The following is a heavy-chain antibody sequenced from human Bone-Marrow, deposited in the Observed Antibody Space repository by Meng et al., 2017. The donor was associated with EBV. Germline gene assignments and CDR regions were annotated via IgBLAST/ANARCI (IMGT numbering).Heavy chain of an antibody. Sequence: QVQLQESGPGLVKPSETLSLTCTVSGVSLNSGTYYWSWIRQPPGKGLEWIGYIYYSGSTNYNPSLKSRVTISLDTSKNQFSLRLSSVTAADTAVYYCARTAGGYCDSIVCSDNWGQGPLGTVSS. V-gene: IGHV4-61*01. D-gene: IGHD3-22*01. CDR3: ARTAGGYCDSIVCSDN. CDR2: IYYSGST. CDR1: GVSLNSGTYY. J-gene: IGHJ4*02.